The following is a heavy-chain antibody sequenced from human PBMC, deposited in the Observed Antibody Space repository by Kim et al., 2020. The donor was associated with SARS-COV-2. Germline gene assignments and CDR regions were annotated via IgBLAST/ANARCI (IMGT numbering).Heavy chain of an antibody. Sequence: GALRLSCAASGFTVGDNHMTWVRQAPGKGLEWVSLIYGGGTKSYAESVKGRLTISRDNSKNTLYLQMNNLRAEDTAVYYCAKIRAWGNDYWGQGTLVTV. CDR3: AKIRAWGNDY. V-gene: IGHV3-53*01. D-gene: IGHD7-27*01. J-gene: IGHJ4*02. CDR1: GFTVGDNH. CDR2: IYGGGTK.